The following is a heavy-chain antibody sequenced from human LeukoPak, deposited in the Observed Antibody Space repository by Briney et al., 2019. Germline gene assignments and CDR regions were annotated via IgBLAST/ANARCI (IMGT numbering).Heavy chain of an antibody. J-gene: IGHJ4*02. V-gene: IGHV3-53*01. CDR2: IYSGGST. CDR3: ARHHPDVLRILEWLLVFDY. CDR1: GFIVRSNY. Sequence: GSLRLSCAASGFIVRSNYMSWVRQAPGKGLEWASVIYSGGSTYYADSVKGRFTISRDNSQNTLYLQMNSLRAEDTAVYYCARHHPDVLRILEWLLVFDYWGQGTLVTVSS. D-gene: IGHD3-3*01.